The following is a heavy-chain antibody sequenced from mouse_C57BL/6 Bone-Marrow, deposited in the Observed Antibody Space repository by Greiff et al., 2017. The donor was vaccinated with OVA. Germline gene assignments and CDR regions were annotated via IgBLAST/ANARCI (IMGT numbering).Heavy chain of an antibody. Sequence: EVMLVESGGGLVKPGGSLKLSCAASGFTFSSYAMSWVRQTPEKRLEWVATISDGGSYIYYPDTVTGRFTISRDNAKNTLYLQMSQLKSKDTAMYYCTREYYYEYDRNWYFDVWGTGTTVTVSS. J-gene: IGHJ1*03. D-gene: IGHD2-4*01. CDR1: GFTFSSYA. V-gene: IGHV5-4*01. CDR2: ISDGGSYI. CDR3: TREYYYEYDRNWYFDV.